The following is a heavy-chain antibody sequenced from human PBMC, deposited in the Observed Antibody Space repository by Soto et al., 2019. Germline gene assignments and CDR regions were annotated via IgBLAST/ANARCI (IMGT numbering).Heavy chain of an antibody. D-gene: IGHD2-15*01. CDR1: GFTFSNNW. V-gene: IGHV3-21*01. Sequence: GGSLRLSCAASGFTFSNNWMHWVRQAPGKGLEWVSSISSSSSYIYYADSVKGRFTISRDNAKNSLYLQMNSLRAEDTAVYYCARLGGYFLSPYYYYGMDVWGQGTTVTVSS. CDR3: ARLGGYFLSPYYYYGMDV. CDR2: ISSSSSYI. J-gene: IGHJ6*02.